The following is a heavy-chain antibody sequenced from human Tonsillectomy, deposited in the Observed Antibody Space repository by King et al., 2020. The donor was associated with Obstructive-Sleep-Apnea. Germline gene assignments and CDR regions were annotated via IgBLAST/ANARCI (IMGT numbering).Heavy chain of an antibody. CDR1: GFTFSSHA. D-gene: IGHD1-26*01. J-gene: IGHJ4*02. Sequence: VQLVESGGGLVQPGGSLRLSCAASGFTFSSHAMSWVRQAPGRGLEWVSAITASGGGTYYADSVKGRFTISRDNSKNTLYLQMNSLRAEDTAVYYCAKDVHGGSYWGQGTLVTVSS. CDR2: ITASGGGT. V-gene: IGHV3-23*04. CDR3: AKDVHGGSY.